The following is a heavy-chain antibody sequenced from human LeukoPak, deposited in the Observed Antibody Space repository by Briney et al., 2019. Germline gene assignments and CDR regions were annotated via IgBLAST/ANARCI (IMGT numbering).Heavy chain of an antibody. CDR1: GASVSSYY. V-gene: IGHV4-59*02. CDR2: VYYSGSP. CDR3: AMGFRYEEHFQH. Sequence: AETLSLTCSVSGASVSSYYWSWMRQPPAKGLEGMGYVYYSGSPNYNPSLKSRLTISVHTSKNQFSLRLSSVTAADTAVYFCAMGFRYEEHFQHWGQGSLVIVSS. D-gene: IGHD1-1*01. J-gene: IGHJ1*01.